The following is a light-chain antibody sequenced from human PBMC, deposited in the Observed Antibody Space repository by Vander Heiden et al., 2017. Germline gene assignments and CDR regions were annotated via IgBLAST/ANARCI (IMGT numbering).Light chain of an antibody. CDR1: QSVRSH. Sequence: IVMTQSPATLSVSPGERATLSCRASQSVRSHLAWYQQKPGQAPRLLIYDTSTRATGVPARFSGSGSETEFTLTISSLQSEVLAVYYCQQYYNWWTFGQGTKVELK. CDR3: QQYYNWWT. V-gene: IGKV3-15*01. CDR2: DTS. J-gene: IGKJ1*01.